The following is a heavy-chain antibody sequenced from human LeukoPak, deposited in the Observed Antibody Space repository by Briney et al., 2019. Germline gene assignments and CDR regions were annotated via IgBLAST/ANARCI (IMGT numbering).Heavy chain of an antibody. J-gene: IGHJ6*03. Sequence: GGSLRLSCAASGFTFNNYGMHWVRQAPGKGLEWVAFIRYNGNNQYYADSVKGRFTISRDNSKNTLYLQMNSLRAEDTAVYYCAKDQGAKPNYYMDVWGKGTTVTISS. V-gene: IGHV3-30*02. CDR1: GFTFNNYG. CDR2: IRYNGNNQ. D-gene: IGHD4/OR15-4a*01. CDR3: AKDQGAKPNYYMDV.